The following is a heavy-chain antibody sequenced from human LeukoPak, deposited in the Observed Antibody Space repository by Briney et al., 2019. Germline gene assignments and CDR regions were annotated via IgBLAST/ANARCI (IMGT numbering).Heavy chain of an antibody. Sequence: AGGSLRLSCAASGFTFSSYEMNWVRQAPGKGLEWVSYISSSGSTIYYADSVKGRFTISRDNAKNALYLQMNSLRAEDTGVYFCARGQTLTFWGQGTLVTVSS. CDR3: ARGQTLTF. J-gene: IGHJ4*02. V-gene: IGHV3-48*03. CDR2: ISSSGSTI. CDR1: GFTFSSYE.